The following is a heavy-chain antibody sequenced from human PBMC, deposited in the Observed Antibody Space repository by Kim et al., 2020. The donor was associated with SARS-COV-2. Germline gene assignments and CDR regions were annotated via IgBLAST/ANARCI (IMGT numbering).Heavy chain of an antibody. J-gene: IGHJ6*02. D-gene: IGHD2-15*01. V-gene: IGHV5-51*01. CDR3: ARLEGMVVAPTTYYYGLDV. Sequence: GESLKISCKGSGYSFTTYWIGWVRQMPGKGLEWMGIIYPGDSDTKYSPSFQGQVTISADKSISTAYLQWSSLKASDTAMYYCARLEGMVVAPTTYYYGLDVWGQGTTVTVSS. CDR1: GYSFTTYW. CDR2: IYPGDSDT.